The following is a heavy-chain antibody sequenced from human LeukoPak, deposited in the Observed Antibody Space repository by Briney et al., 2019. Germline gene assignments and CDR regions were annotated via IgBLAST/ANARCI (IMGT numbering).Heavy chain of an antibody. CDR1: GGSISSSSYY. CDR3: ARDSQGGSYLPFDY. Sequence: SETLSLTCTVSGGSISSSSYYWGWIRQPPGKGLEWIGSIYYSGGTYYNPSLKSRVTISVDTSKNQFSLKLSSVTAADTAVYYCARDSQGGSYLPFDYWGQGTLVTVSP. D-gene: IGHD1-26*01. V-gene: IGHV4-39*07. CDR2: IYYSGGT. J-gene: IGHJ4*02.